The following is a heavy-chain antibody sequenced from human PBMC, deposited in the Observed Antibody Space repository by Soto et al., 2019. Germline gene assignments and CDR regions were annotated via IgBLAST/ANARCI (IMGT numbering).Heavy chain of an antibody. CDR2: VSYGGST. CDR1: GGSISSSNYY. CDR3: ASPSVAGNSYFDY. J-gene: IGHJ4*02. D-gene: IGHD6-19*01. V-gene: IGHV4-39*01. Sequence: SETLSLTCTVSGGSISSSNYYWTWIRQPPGKGLEWIGTVSYGGSTYSNPSLKSRVTISADTSKNQFSLRLSSVTAADTAVYYCASPSVAGNSYFDYWGQGTLVTVSS.